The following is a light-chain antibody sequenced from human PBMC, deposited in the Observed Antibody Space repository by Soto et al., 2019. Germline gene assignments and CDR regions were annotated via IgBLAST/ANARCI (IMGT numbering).Light chain of an antibody. J-gene: IGKJ5*01. Sequence: IWMTQSPSLLSASTGDRVTITCRASQGISSYLAWYQQKPGKAPNLLIHTASTLQSGVPSRFSGSGSGTEFTLTISSLQPEDFATYYCQQRNSYPITFGQGTRLEIK. V-gene: IGKV1-8*01. CDR3: QQRNSYPIT. CDR2: TAS. CDR1: QGISSY.